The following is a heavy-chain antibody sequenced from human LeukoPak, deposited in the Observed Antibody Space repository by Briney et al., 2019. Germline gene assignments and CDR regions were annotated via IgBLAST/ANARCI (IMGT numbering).Heavy chain of an antibody. CDR2: INWNGGST. CDR1: GFTFDDYG. D-gene: IGHD3-16*01. Sequence: GGSLRLSCAASGFTFDDYGMSWVRQAPGKGLEWVSGINWNGGSTGYADSVKGRFTISRDNAKNSLCLQMNSLRAEDTALYYCAREGVTTFGGADYYMDVWGKGTTVTVSS. CDR3: AREGVTTFGGADYYMDV. V-gene: IGHV3-20*04. J-gene: IGHJ6*03.